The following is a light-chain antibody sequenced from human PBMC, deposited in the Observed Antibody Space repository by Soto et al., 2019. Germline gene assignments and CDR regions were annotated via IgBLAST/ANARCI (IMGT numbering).Light chain of an antibody. CDR1: SSNIGSNT. CDR2: SNN. CDR3: AAWDDTLNGPV. J-gene: IGLJ3*02. Sequence: QSVLTQPPSASGTPGQSITISCSGSSSNIGSNTVNWYQQLPGTAPKLLIYSNNQRPSGVPDRVSGSKSGTSASLAISGLQSDDEADYFCAAWDDTLNGPVFGGGTQLTVL. V-gene: IGLV1-44*01.